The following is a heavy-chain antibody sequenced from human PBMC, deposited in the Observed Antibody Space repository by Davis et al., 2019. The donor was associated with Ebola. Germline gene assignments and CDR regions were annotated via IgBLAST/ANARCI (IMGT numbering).Heavy chain of an antibody. D-gene: IGHD1-14*01. CDR1: GFTFRSYG. CDR3: AKGSGHYYYYGMDV. CDR2: ISYDGSNK. V-gene: IGHV3-30*18. Sequence: GGSLRLSCAASGFTFRSYGMHWVRQAPGKGLEWVAVISYDGSNKYYADSVKGRFTISRDNSKNTLYLQMNSLRAEDTAVYYCAKGSGHYYYYGMDVWGQGTTVTVSS. J-gene: IGHJ6*02.